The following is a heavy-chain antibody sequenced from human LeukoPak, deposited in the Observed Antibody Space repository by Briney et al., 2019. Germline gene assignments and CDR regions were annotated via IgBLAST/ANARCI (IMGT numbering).Heavy chain of an antibody. CDR3: ARRVTDGYKYEDYFDY. D-gene: IGHD5-24*01. J-gene: IGHJ4*02. CDR2: IYPGDSDT. V-gene: IGHV5-51*01. Sequence: GESLKISCKGSGYSFTSYWIGWVRQMPGKGLEWMGIIYPGDSDTRYSPSFQGQVTISADKSISTAYLQWSSLKASDTAMYYCARRVTDGYKYEDYFDYWGQGTLVTVSS. CDR1: GYSFTSYW.